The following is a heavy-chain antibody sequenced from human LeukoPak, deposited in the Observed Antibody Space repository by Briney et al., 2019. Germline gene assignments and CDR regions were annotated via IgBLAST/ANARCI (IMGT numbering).Heavy chain of an antibody. CDR2: IYYSGST. D-gene: IGHD6-6*01. Sequence: SETLSLTCTVSGGSISSYYWSWIRQPLGKGLEWIGYIYYSGSTNYNPSLKSRVTISVDTSKNQFSLKLSSVTAADTAVYYCARGIAARLLIFDYWGQGTLVTVSS. CDR3: ARGIAARLLIFDY. J-gene: IGHJ4*02. V-gene: IGHV4-59*01. CDR1: GGSISSYY.